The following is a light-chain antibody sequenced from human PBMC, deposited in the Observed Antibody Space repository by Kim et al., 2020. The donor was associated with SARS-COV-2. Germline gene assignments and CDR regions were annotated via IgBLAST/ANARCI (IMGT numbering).Light chain of an antibody. J-gene: IGLJ2*01. CDR2: DNN. CDR1: SSNIGNNY. Sequence: SVLTQPPSVSAAPGQKVTISCSGSSSNIGNNYVSWYQQLPGTAPKLLIYDNNKRPSGIPDRFSGSKSGTSATLGITGLQTGDEADYYCGTCDSSLSAGVFGGGTQLTVL. CDR3: GTCDSSLSAGV. V-gene: IGLV1-51*01.